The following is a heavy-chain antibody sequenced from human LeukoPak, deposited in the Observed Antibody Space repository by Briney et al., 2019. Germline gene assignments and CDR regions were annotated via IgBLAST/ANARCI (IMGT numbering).Heavy chain of an antibody. CDR1: GLTFSSYA. CDR3: AKRLVPATDLFDY. Sequence: GGSLRLSCAASGLTFSSYAMSWVRQAPGKGLEWVSAISGSGGSTYYADSVEGRFTISRDNSKNTLYLQMNSLRAEDTAVYYCAKRLVPATDLFDYWGQGTLVTVSS. D-gene: IGHD2-2*01. J-gene: IGHJ4*02. V-gene: IGHV3-23*01. CDR2: ISGSGGST.